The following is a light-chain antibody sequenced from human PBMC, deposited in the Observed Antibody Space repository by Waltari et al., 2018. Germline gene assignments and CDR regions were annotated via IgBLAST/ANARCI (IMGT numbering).Light chain of an antibody. CDR2: DAV. CDR3: CSYTSSDTYV. J-gene: IGLJ1*01. V-gene: IGLV2-14*02. Sequence: WYQHPPGKAPRLIIYDAVKRPSGVSNRFSGAMSGYTASLTISGLQAEDEADYYCCSYTSSDTYVFGSGTTVTVL.